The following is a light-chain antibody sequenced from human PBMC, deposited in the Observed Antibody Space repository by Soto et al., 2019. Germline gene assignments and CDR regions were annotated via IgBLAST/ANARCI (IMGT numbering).Light chain of an antibody. Sequence: DIVMTQSPDSLIVSLGERATINCKSSQTVLHDTNSKSYLSWFQQKPGQPPKLLISWASTRESGVPARFSGSGSETEFPLTISDLQAEDVGVYYCQQYYATPPTFGQGSKLEI. CDR3: QQYYATPPT. V-gene: IGKV4-1*01. J-gene: IGKJ2*01. CDR2: WAS. CDR1: QTVLHDTNSKSY.